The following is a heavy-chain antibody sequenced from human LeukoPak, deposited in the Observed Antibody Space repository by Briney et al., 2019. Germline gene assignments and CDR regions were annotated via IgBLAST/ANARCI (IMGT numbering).Heavy chain of an antibody. D-gene: IGHD3-10*01. V-gene: IGHV1-2*02. CDR3: ARVTSGSGSYWVNWFDP. Sequence: GASVKVSCKASGYTFTGYYMHWVRQAPGQGLEWMGWINPNSGGTNYAQKFQGRVTMTRDTSISTAYMELSRLRSDDTAVYYCARVTSGSGSYWVNWFDPWGQGTLVTVSP. CDR1: GYTFTGYY. J-gene: IGHJ5*02. CDR2: INPNSGGT.